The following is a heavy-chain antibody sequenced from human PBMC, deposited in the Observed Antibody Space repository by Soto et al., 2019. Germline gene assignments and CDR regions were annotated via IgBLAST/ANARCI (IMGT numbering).Heavy chain of an antibody. J-gene: IGHJ4*02. D-gene: IGHD3-3*01. CDR1: GFTFSSYW. V-gene: IGHV3-7*01. CDR2: IKQDGSEK. CDR3: ARDYGVVWTGYPEGGFGY. Sequence: EVQLVESGGALVQPGGSLRLSCAASGFTFSSYWMSWVRQAPGKGLEWVANIKQDGSEKYYVDSVKGRFIISRDNAKNSLYLQVNRLRAEDTAVYYCARDYGVVWTGYPEGGFGYWGQGILVSVSS.